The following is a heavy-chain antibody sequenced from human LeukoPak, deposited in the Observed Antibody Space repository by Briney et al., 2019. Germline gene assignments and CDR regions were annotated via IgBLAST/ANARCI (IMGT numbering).Heavy chain of an antibody. Sequence: SETLSLTCTVSGGSISSYYWSWIRQPPGKGLEWIGYIYYSGSTNYNPSLKSRVTISVDTSKSQFSLKLSSVTAADTAVYYCARAASGWYFDYWGQGTLATVSS. CDR1: GGSISSYY. CDR3: ARAASGWYFDY. D-gene: IGHD6-19*01. CDR2: IYYSGST. V-gene: IGHV4-59*01. J-gene: IGHJ4*02.